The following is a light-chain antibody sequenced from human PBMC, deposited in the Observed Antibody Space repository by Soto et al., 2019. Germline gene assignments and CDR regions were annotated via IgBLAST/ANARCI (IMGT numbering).Light chain of an antibody. CDR3: TSSTSSSTLAV. V-gene: IGLV2-14*01. Sequence: QSALTQPASVSGSPGQSITISCTGTSSDVGDYNYVSWYQHHPDKAPKLIIYEVSHRPSGVSNRFSGSKSGNTASLTISGLQAEDEAHYYCTSSTSSSTLAVFGGGTKLTV. CDR1: SSDVGDYNY. J-gene: IGLJ3*02. CDR2: EVS.